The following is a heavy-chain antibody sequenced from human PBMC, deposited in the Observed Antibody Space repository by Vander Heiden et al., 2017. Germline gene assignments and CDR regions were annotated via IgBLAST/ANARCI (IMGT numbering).Heavy chain of an antibody. CDR1: GRSITSNW. D-gene: IGHD3-3*01. V-gene: IGHV4-4*02. J-gene: IGHJ4*02. CDR2: IFHTGNI. CDR3: ARNGYYSADD. Sequence: QVQLQASGPGLVKPSGTLSLTCAVSGRSITSNWWTWVRQPPGKGLEWIGEIFHTGNINYNPSLRSRTTISLDKSKNQFSLNVHSVTAADTAVYYCARNGYYSADDWGPGILVTVS.